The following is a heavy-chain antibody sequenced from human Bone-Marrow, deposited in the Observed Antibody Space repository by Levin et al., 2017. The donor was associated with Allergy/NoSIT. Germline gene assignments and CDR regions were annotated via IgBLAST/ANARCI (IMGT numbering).Heavy chain of an antibody. J-gene: IGHJ4*02. V-gene: IGHV3-30*04. Sequence: LSLTCAASGFTFSSYAMHWVRQAPGKGLEWVAVISYDGSNKYYADSVKGRFTISRDNSKNTLYLQMNSLRAEDTAVYYCARAGAWETPNRSEYYFDYWGQGTLVTVSS. CDR1: GFTFSSYA. D-gene: IGHD1-26*01. CDR2: ISYDGSNK. CDR3: ARAGAWETPNRSEYYFDY.